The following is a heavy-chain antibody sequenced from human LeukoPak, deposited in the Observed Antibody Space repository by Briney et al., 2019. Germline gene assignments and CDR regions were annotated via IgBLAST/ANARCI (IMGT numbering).Heavy chain of an antibody. CDR1: GFTFSTYA. J-gene: IGHJ4*02. Sequence: GGSLRLSCAASGFTFSTYAMSWVRKAPGKELEWVSGISGSGGTPYYADSGKGRFTVSRANSKNTLTLQRNSLRAEDTAVYYLAKADRPDNDASWGYYCCFDVWVWGPRITVS. V-gene: IGHV3-23*01. D-gene: IGHD3-22*01. CDR2: ISGSGGTP. CDR3: AKADRPDNDASWGYYCCFDV.